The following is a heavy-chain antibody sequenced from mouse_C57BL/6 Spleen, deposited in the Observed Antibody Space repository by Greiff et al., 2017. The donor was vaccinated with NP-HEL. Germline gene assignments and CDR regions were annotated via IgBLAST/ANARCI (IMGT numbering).Heavy chain of an antibody. J-gene: IGHJ3*01. CDR3: ATYGYDRAY. V-gene: IGHV5-17*01. Sequence: EVKLMESGGGLVKPGGSLKLSCAASGFTFSDYGMHWVRQAPEKGLEWVAYISSGSSTIYYADTVKGRFTISRDNAKNTLFLQMTSLRSEDTAMYYCATYGYDRAYWGQGTLVTVSA. CDR1: GFTFSDYG. D-gene: IGHD2-2*01. CDR2: ISSGSSTI.